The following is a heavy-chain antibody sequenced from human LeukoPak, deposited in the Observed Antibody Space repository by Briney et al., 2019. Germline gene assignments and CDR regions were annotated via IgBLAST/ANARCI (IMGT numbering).Heavy chain of an antibody. D-gene: IGHD4-23*01. J-gene: IGHJ4*02. Sequence: SVKVSCKASGFTFTSSAVQWVRQARGQRLEWIGWIVVGSGNTNYAQKFQGRVTMTTDTSTSTAYMELRSLRSDDTAVYYCASTPSTWLLPFDYWGQGTLVTVSS. CDR2: IVVGSGNT. CDR1: GFTFTSSA. CDR3: ASTPSTWLLPFDY. V-gene: IGHV1-58*01.